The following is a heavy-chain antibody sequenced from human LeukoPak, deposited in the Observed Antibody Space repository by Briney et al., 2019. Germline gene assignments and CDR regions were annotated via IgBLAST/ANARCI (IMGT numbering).Heavy chain of an antibody. J-gene: IGHJ3*02. Sequence: PSETLSLTCNVSGGSVSTSSYYWGWIRHPPGKGLEWIGSVYYTGSSYYSPSLTSRVTISINTPKNQFSLKLTSVTAADTASYYCARHFADILTTNDAFDIWGQGTMVTVSS. CDR1: GGSVSTSSYY. CDR2: VYYTGSS. CDR3: ARHFADILTTNDAFDI. V-gene: IGHV4-39*01. D-gene: IGHD3-9*01.